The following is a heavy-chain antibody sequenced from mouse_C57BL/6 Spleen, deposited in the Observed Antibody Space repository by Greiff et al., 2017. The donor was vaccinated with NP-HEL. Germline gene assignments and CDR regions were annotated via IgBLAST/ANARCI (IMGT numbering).Heavy chain of an antibody. CDR2: ISSGSSTI. D-gene: IGHD1-1*01. CDR3: ARHYYGSSCFDY. Sequence: EVKLQESGGGLVKPGGSLKLSCAASGFTFSDYGMHWVRQAPEKGLEWVAYISSGSSTIYYADTVKGRFPISRANAKNTLFLQMPSLRSEDTAMYYCARHYYGSSCFDYWGQGTTLTVSS. V-gene: IGHV5-17*01. J-gene: IGHJ2*01. CDR1: GFTFSDYG.